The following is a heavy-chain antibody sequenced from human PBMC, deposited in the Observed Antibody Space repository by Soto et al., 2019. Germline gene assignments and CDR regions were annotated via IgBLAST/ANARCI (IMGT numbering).Heavy chain of an antibody. J-gene: IGHJ5*02. V-gene: IGHV4-30-4*01. D-gene: IGHD6-13*01. CDR3: AREPRGDSSSWYNWFDP. Sequence: SETLSLTCTVSGGSISSGDYYWSWIRQPPGKGLEWIGYIYYSGSTYYNPSLKSRVTISVDTSKNQFSLKLSSVTAADTAVYYCAREPRGDSSSWYNWFDPWGQGTLVTVSS. CDR2: IYYSGST. CDR1: GGSISSGDYY.